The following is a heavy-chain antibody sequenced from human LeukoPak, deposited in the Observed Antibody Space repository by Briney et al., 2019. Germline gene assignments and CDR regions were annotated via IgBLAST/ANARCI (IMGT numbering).Heavy chain of an antibody. CDR2: INHNGST. J-gene: IGHJ3*02. V-gene: IGHV4-34*01. D-gene: IGHD6-13*01. Sequence: SETLSLTCAVYGGSFSGYYWSWIRQPPGKGLEWIGEINHNGSTNYNPYIKSRVTISVDTSKNQCSLKLSSVTAADTAVYYCARSKRLYGSSWCTDCPRGAFDIWGQGTMVTVSS. CDR3: ARSKRLYGSSWCTDCPRGAFDI. CDR1: GGSFSGYY.